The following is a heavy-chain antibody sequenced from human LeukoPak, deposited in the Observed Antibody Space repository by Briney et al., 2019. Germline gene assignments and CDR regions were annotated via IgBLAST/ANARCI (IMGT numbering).Heavy chain of an antibody. Sequence: ASVKVSCKASGYTFTGYYMHWVRQAPGQGLEWMGWINPNSGGTNYAQKFQGRVTMTRDTSISTAYMELSRLRSDDTAVYHCARGVDWLWLQGRWLQSTGDYLDYWGQGTLVTVSS. CDR2: INPNSGGT. CDR1: GYTFTGYY. V-gene: IGHV1-2*02. CDR3: ARGVDWLWLQGRWLQSTGDYLDY. D-gene: IGHD5-24*01. J-gene: IGHJ4*02.